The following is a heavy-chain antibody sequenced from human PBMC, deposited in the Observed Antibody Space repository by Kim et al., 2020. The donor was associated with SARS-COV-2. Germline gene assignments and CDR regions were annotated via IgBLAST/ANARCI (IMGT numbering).Heavy chain of an antibody. Sequence: GGSLRLSCAASGFTFSNAWMSWVRQAPGKGLEWVGRIKSKTDGGTTDYAAPVKGRFTISRDDSKNTLYLHMNSLKTWDTAVYYCTTGCYYYGSGSYQTHDYGGQGTLVTVSS. D-gene: IGHD3-10*01. J-gene: IGHJ4*02. CDR1: GFTFSNAW. CDR3: TTGCYYYGSGSYQTHDY. CDR2: IKSKTDGGTT. V-gene: IGHV3-15*01.